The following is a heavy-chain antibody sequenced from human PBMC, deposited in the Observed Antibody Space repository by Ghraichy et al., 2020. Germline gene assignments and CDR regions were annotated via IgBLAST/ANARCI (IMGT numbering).Heavy chain of an antibody. CDR1: GYTFTSYA. J-gene: IGHJ4*02. CDR3: ARGPRSSKIKVGATFPVDY. V-gene: IGHV7-4-1*02. Sequence: ASVKVSCKASGYTFTSYAMNWVRQAPGQGLEWMGWINTNTGNPTYAQGFTGRFVFSLDTSVSTAYLQISSLKAEDTAVYYCARGPRSSKIKVGATFPVDYWGQGTLVTVSS. D-gene: IGHD1-26*01. CDR2: INTNTGNP.